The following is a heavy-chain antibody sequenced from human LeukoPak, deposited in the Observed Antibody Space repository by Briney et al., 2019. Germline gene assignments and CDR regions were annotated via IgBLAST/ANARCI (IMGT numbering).Heavy chain of an antibody. Sequence: SETQSLTCTVSGGSITSYYWSWIRQPPGKGLEWIGYISYSGSTNYNPSLKSRVTISLDTSKNQFSLKLSSVTAADTAVYYCARGPTASRITIFGVVIIPSYFDYWGQGTLVTVSS. CDR2: ISYSGST. J-gene: IGHJ4*02. CDR3: ARGPTASRITIFGVVIIPSYFDY. D-gene: IGHD3-3*01. V-gene: IGHV4-59*01. CDR1: GGSITSYY.